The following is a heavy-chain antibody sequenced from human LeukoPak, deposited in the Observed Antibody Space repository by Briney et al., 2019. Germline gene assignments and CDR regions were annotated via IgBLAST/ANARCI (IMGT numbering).Heavy chain of an antibody. D-gene: IGHD3-10*01. Sequence: SETLSLTCTVSGCSISSYYWSWIRQPPGKGLEWIGYIYYSGSTKYNPSLKSRVTISVDKSKSQFSLNLNSVTAADTAVHYCARDDTGVIRGIRFHYWGQGTLVTVSS. CDR3: ARDDTGVIRGIRFHY. CDR2: IYYSGST. CDR1: GCSISSYY. J-gene: IGHJ4*02. V-gene: IGHV4-59*12.